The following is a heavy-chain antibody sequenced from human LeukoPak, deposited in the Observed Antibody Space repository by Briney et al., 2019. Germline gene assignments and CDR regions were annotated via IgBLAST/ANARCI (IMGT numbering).Heavy chain of an antibody. V-gene: IGHV4-4*07. CDR2: IYTSGST. Sequence: PETLSLTCTVSGGSISSYYWRWIRQPAGKGLEWIGRIYTSGSTNYNPSLKSRVTMSVDTSKNQFSLKLSSVTAADTAVYYCARAHYDSNQYVYYFDYWGQGTLVTVSS. CDR3: ARAHYDSNQYVYYFDY. J-gene: IGHJ4*02. CDR1: GGSISSYY. D-gene: IGHD3-22*01.